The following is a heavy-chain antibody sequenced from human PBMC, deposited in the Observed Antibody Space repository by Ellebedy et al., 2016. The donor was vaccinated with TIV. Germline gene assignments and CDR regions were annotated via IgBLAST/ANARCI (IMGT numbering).Heavy chain of an antibody. Sequence: AASVKVSCKASGYTFSSYYMHWVRQAPGQGLAWMGLINPSGGSTTYAQNLQGRVTMTRDTSTTTVYMELNSLRSEDTAVYYCARARSSGWLHTPDYWGQGTLVIVSS. V-gene: IGHV1-46*04. D-gene: IGHD6-19*01. J-gene: IGHJ4*02. CDR1: GYTFSSYY. CDR3: ARARSSGWLHTPDY. CDR2: INPSGGST.